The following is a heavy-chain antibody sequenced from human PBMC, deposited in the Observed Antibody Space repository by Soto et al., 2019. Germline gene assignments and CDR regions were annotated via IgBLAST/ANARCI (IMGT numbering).Heavy chain of an antibody. D-gene: IGHD3-16*02. CDR1: GFSLTTSVVC. CDR2: VDWDDDK. V-gene: IGHV2-70*01. CDR3: ARTSDFIWGGYRYAPFDS. J-gene: IGHJ4*02. Sequence: GPTLVSRTHTLTLTCNFSGFSLTTSVVCVSWIRQPPGKSLEWLALVDWDDDKYYNPSLRTRLTISRDTSRNQVVLTLDDMDHVDTATYYCARTSDFIWGGYRYAPFDSWGQGTLVTVYS.